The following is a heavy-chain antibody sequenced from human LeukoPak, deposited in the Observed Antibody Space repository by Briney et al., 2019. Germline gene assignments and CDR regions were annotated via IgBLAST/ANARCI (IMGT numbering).Heavy chain of an antibody. V-gene: IGHV3-30-3*01. D-gene: IGHD5-24*01. J-gene: IGHJ4*02. CDR3: AREQREYFDY. Sequence: GGSLRLSCAASGFTFSSYAMHWVRQAPGKGLEWVAVISYDGSNKYYADSVKGRFTISRDNSKNTLYLQMNSLRAEDTAVYYCAREQREYFDYWGQGTLVTVSS. CDR2: ISYDGSNK. CDR1: GFTFSSYA.